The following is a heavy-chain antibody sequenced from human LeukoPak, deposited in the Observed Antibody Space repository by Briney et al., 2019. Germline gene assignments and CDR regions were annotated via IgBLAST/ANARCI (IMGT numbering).Heavy chain of an antibody. CDR2: VYYTGST. J-gene: IGHJ4*02. D-gene: IGHD4-17*01. CDR1: GGSISSSSYY. V-gene: IGHV4-39*01. Sequence: SETLSPTCTVSGGSISSSSYYWGCIRQPPGKGLEWIGTVYYTGSTYHNPSLKSRVTMSVDTSKNQFSLRLTSVTAADTAVYYCARQSAYGSIPIIDYCGQGTLVTVSS. CDR3: ARQSAYGSIPIIDY.